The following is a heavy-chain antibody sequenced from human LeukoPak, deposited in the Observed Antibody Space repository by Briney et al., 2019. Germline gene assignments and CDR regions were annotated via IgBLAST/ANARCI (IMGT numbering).Heavy chain of an antibody. J-gene: IGHJ4*02. CDR3: AKDYYDSSGYYPSY. CDR2: INPNSGGT. Sequence: ASVKVSCKASGYTFTGYYMHWVRQAPGQGLEWMGWINPNSGGTNYAQKFRGRVTMTRDTSISTAYMELSRLRSDDTAVYYCAKDYYDSSGYYPSYWGQGTLVTVSS. D-gene: IGHD3-22*01. CDR1: GYTFTGYY. V-gene: IGHV1-2*02.